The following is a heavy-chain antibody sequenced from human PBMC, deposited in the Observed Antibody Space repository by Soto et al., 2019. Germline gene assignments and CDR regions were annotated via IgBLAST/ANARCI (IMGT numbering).Heavy chain of an antibody. CDR2: ISGSGGST. J-gene: IGHJ4*02. V-gene: IGHV3-23*01. Sequence: GGSLRLSCAASGFTFSSYAMSWVRQAPGKGLEWVSAISGSGGSTYYADSVKGRFTISRDNSKNTLYLQMNSLRAEDTAVYYCAKDPSPAYSSGWYKSGRAGEYYFDYWGQGTLVTVSS. CDR1: GFTFSSYA. D-gene: IGHD6-19*01. CDR3: AKDPSPAYSSGWYKSGRAGEYYFDY.